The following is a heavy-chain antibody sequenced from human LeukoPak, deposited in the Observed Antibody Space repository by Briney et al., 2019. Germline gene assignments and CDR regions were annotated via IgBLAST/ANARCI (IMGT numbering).Heavy chain of an antibody. Sequence: GGSLRLSCAASGFTFSSYAMSWVRQAPGKGLEWVSAISGSGGSTYYADSVKGRFTISRDKSKNTLYLQMNSLRAEDTAVYYCAKGRDIVLMVYAIDYWGQGTLVTVSS. D-gene: IGHD2-8*01. J-gene: IGHJ4*02. V-gene: IGHV3-23*01. CDR3: AKGRDIVLMVYAIDY. CDR2: ISGSGGST. CDR1: GFTFSSYA.